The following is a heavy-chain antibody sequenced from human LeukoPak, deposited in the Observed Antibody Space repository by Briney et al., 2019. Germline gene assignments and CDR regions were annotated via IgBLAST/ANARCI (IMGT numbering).Heavy chain of an antibody. CDR3: ASARVLESFGP. J-gene: IGHJ5*02. Sequence: SVKVSCKASGYIFTSYDINWVRQATGHGLEWMGWMNPNSGNTGYAQKFQGRVTMTRNTSISTAYMWLSSLRSGDTAVDYCASARVLESFGPWGQGTLVTVSS. CDR1: GYIFTSYD. D-gene: IGHD3-3*01. V-gene: IGHV1-8*01. CDR2: MNPNSGNT.